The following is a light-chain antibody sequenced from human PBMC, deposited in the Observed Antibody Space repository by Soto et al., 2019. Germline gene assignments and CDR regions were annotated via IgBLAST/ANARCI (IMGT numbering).Light chain of an antibody. J-gene: IGKJ5*01. CDR1: QSLVYSDGIAY. CDR3: MQGTHWPPIT. Sequence: DVVMTQSPLSLPVTLGQPASISCRSSQSLVYSDGIAYFSWFQQRPGRSPRRLIYKVSNRDSGVPARFSGSGSGTDFALKISRVEAEDVGVYYCMQGTHWPPITFGQGTRLEIK. CDR2: KVS. V-gene: IGKV2-30*01.